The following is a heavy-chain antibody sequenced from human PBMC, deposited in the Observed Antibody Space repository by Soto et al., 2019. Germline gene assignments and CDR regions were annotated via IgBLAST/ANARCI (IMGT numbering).Heavy chain of an antibody. D-gene: IGHD6-19*01. CDR2: ISWNSDSI. CDR3: TKDMDDTRGWYGMDS. V-gene: IGHV3-9*01. J-gene: IGHJ4*02. CDR1: GFTFDDYA. Sequence: DVQLVESGGDLVQPGRSLRLSCAASGFTFDDYAMHWVRQAPGKGLEWVSSISWNSDSIGYADSVRGRFTISRDNAKNSLYLQMNSLRGEDTALYYCTKDMDDTRGWYGMDSWGQGTLVTVSS.